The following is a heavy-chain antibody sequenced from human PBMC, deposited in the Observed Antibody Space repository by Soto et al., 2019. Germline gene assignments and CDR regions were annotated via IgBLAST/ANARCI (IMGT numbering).Heavy chain of an antibody. V-gene: IGHV3-30*14. Sequence: PGGSVRLSCAASGFTFKISAMPWVRQAPGKGLEWVAVISSDGATKYVADSLKGRFTISRDNFESTMSLQMNNLRPEDTALYYCARSSVHIAAAGRLDLWGPGTLVTVSS. CDR1: GFTFKISA. J-gene: IGHJ5*02. CDR2: ISSDGATK. D-gene: IGHD6-13*01. CDR3: ARSSVHIAAAGRLDL.